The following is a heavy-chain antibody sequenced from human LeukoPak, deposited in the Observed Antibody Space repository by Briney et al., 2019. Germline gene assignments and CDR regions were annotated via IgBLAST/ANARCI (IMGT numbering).Heavy chain of an antibody. CDR3: ARDELGALDY. J-gene: IGHJ4*02. V-gene: IGHV4-31*03. CDR1: GGSISSGGYY. Sequence: PSETLSLTCTVSGGSISSGGYYWSWIRQHPGKGLEWIGYIYYSGSTYYNPSLKSRVTISVDTSKNQFSLKLSSVTAADTAVYYCARDELGALDYWGQGTLVTVSP. CDR2: IYYSGST. D-gene: IGHD3-16*01.